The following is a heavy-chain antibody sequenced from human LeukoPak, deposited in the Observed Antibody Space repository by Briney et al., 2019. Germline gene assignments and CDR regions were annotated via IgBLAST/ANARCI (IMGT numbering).Heavy chain of an antibody. J-gene: IGHJ5*02. CDR2: ISYDGSNK. CDR3: AKDSQSSTMIVVVRWFDP. D-gene: IGHD3-22*01. V-gene: IGHV3-30*18. CDR1: GFTFNNYG. Sequence: GGSLRLSCAASGFTFNNYGMHWVRRAPGKGLEWVAVISYDGSNKYYADSVKGRFTISRDNSKNTLYLQMNSLRAEDTAVYYCAKDSQSSTMIVVVRWFDPWGQGTLVTVSS.